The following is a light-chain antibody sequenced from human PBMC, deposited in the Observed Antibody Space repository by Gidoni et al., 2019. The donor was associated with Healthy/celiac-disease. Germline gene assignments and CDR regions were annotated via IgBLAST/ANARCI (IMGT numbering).Light chain of an antibody. CDR3: SSYTSSSNMV. CDR1: SRDVGGYNY. Sequence: QSSLTQPASVAVSPGQSSTISCTGTSRDVGGYNYVSGYQQHPGKAPKLMIYDVSKRPAGVSNRLAGSKSGNTASLTLSGLPAEDEADYYFSSYTSSSNMVFGGGTKLPVL. V-gene: IGLV2-14*01. CDR2: DVS. J-gene: IGLJ2*01.